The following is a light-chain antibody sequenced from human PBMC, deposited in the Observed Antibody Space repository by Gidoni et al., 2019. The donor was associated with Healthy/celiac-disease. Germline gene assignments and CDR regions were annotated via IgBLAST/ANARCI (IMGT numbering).Light chain of an antibody. CDR2: GKN. CDR3: NSRDSSGNHQV. V-gene: IGLV3-19*01. Sequence: SSALTQDPAVSVALGQTVRITCQGDSLRSYYASWYQQKPGQAPVLVTYGKNNRHSGIPHRFSGSSSGNTASLTITGAQAEDEADYYCNSRDSSGNHQVFGGGTKLTVL. J-gene: IGLJ2*01. CDR1: SLRSYY.